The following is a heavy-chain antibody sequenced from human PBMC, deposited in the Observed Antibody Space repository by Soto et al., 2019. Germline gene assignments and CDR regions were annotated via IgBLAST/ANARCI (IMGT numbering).Heavy chain of an antibody. D-gene: IGHD2-15*01. CDR1: GGSISSYY. Sequence: QVQLQESGPGLVKPSETLSLACTVSGGSISSYYWSWIRQPPGKGLEWIGYMYYSGSTNYNPSLKSRVTISVATSKNQFSLKLSSVTAADTAVYYCARVRLLGSGYYGMDVWGQGTTVTVSS. J-gene: IGHJ6*02. CDR3: ARVRLLGSGYYGMDV. CDR2: MYYSGST. V-gene: IGHV4-59*01.